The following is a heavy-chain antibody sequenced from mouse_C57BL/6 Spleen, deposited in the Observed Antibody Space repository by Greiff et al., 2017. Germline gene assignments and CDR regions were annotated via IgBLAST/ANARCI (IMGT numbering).Heavy chain of an antibody. V-gene: IGHV14-1*01. D-gene: IGHD1-1*01. CDR3: TPATTVVEGGFAY. J-gene: IGHJ3*01. Sequence: VQLQQSGAELVRPGASVKLSCTASGFNIKDYYMHWVKQRPEQGLEWIGRIDPEDGDTEYAPKFQGKATMTADTSSNTAYLQLSSLTSEDTAVYYCTPATTVVEGGFAYWGQGTLVTVSA. CDR1: GFNIKDYY. CDR2: IDPEDGDT.